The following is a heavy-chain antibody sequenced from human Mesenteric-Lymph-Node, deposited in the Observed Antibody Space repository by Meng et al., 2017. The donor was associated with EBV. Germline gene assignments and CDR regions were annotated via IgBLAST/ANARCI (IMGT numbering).Heavy chain of an antibody. J-gene: IGHJ5*02. Sequence: QVQLVDSGGGLVEPGGSLGPSCAASGFTFSDYYMSWIRQAPGKGLEWVSYISSSGSTKYYADSVKGRFTISRDNVKKSLFLQMNSLRAEDTAVYYCARDHTSGWFDPWGQGTLVTVSS. D-gene: IGHD6-19*01. CDR1: GFTFSDYY. CDR2: ISSSGSTK. CDR3: ARDHTSGWFDP. V-gene: IGHV3-11*01.